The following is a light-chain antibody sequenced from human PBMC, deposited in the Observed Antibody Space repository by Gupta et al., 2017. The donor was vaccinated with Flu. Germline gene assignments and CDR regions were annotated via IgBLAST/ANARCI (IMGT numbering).Light chain of an antibody. CDR2: GAF. CDR1: QSVSSN. Sequence: EIVMTQSPATLSVSPGERATLSCRASQSVSSNLAGYQQKPGQAPRLLIYGAFTRATGIPARFSGSGSGTEFTLTISSLQSEDFAVYYCQQYNTWPPYTFGQGTKLEIK. J-gene: IGKJ2*01. CDR3: QQYNTWPPYT. V-gene: IGKV3-15*01.